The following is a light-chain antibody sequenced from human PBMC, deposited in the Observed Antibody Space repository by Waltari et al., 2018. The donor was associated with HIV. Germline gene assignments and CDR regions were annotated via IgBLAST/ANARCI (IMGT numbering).Light chain of an antibody. J-gene: IGLJ2*01. CDR3: AAWDDSLNGVV. CDR2: SNY. Sequence: QSVLTQPPSASGTPGQRVTISCSGSSSNIGSNTVNWYQQLPGTAPKLLIYSNYQRPSGVPDRFSGSKSGTSASLAISGLHSEDEADYYCAAWDDSLNGVVFGGGTKLTVL. V-gene: IGLV1-44*01. CDR1: SSNIGSNT.